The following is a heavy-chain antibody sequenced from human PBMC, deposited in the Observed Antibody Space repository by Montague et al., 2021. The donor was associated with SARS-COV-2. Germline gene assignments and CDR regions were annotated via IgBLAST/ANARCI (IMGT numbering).Heavy chain of an antibody. CDR2: IYYSGST. D-gene: IGHD6-13*01. J-gene: IGHJ6*02. CDR1: GGSISSSSYY. Sequence: SETLSLTCTVSGGSISSSSYYWGWIRQPPGKGLEWIGSIYYSGSTYYNPSLKSRVTISADTSKNQFSLKLSSVTAADTAVYYCARVGGQQLVRLYGMDVWGQGTTVTVSS. V-gene: IGHV4-39*07. CDR3: ARVGGQQLVRLYGMDV.